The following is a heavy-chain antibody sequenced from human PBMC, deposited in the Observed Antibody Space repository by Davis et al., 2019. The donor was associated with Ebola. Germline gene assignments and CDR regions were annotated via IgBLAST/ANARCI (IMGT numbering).Heavy chain of an antibody. CDR3: ERLNTLNYRFFGMDV. J-gene: IGHJ6*02. V-gene: IGHV5-51*01. CDR1: GNSFTDNW. D-gene: IGHD1-7*01. CDR2: VYPGDSDV. Sequence: GESLKIPCKGSGNSFTDNWIGWVRQMPGKGLEVMGLVYPGDSDVRYSPSFQGQITMSADKSISTAYLQWNSLKPSDTAMYYCERLNTLNYRFFGMDVWGQGTTVTVSS.